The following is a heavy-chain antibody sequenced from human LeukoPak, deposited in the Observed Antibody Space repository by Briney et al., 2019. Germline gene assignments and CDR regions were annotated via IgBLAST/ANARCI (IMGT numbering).Heavy chain of an antibody. Sequence: GGSLRLSCAASGFTFSTSAMTWVRQASGKGLEYVSSISDDGNSPYYAQSVKGRFTIYRDNSKNTLYLQMNSLRAEDTAVYYCARKVGGAVAAPFDYWGQGTLVTVSS. CDR3: ARKVGGAVAAPFDY. J-gene: IGHJ4*02. V-gene: IGHV3-23*01. CDR1: GFTFSTSA. D-gene: IGHD6-19*01. CDR2: ISDDGNSP.